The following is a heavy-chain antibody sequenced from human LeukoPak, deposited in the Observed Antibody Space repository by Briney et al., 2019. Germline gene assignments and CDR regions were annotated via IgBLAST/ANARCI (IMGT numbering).Heavy chain of an antibody. CDR2: ISSSSSYI. J-gene: IGHJ6*03. Sequence: PGGSLRLSCAASGFTFSSYSMNWVRQAPGKGLEWVSSISSSSSYIYYADSVKGRFTISRGNAKNSLYLQMNSLRAEDTAVYYCARDRRRVTMVRGVISVYYYYMDVWGKGTTVTISS. CDR1: GFTFSSYS. V-gene: IGHV3-21*01. CDR3: ARDRRRVTMVRGVISVYYYYMDV. D-gene: IGHD3-10*01.